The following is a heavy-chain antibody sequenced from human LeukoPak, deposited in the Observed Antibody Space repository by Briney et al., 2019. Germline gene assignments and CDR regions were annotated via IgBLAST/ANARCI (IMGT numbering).Heavy chain of an antibody. V-gene: IGHV3-23*01. D-gene: IGHD3-10*01. J-gene: IGHJ5*02. CDR2: ISGSGGST. Sequence: GGSLRLSCAASGFTFSSYGMSWVRQAPGKGLEWVSAISGSGGSTYYADSVKGRFTISRDNSKNTLYLQMNSLRAEDTAVYYCARVFPSAMVRGVDVGWFDPWGQGTLVTVSS. CDR3: ARVFPSAMVRGVDVGWFDP. CDR1: GFTFSSYG.